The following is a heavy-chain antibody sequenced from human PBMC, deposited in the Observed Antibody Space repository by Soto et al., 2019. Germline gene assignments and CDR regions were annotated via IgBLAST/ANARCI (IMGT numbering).Heavy chain of an antibody. Sequence: ASVKVSCKASGYTFTGYYMHWVRQAPGQGLEWMGWINTNSGGTNYAQKFQGWDTMTRDTSISTVYMELSRLRSDDTAVYYCARGFGNTLNYYMDVWGKGTTVTVSS. CDR1: GYTFTGYY. CDR2: INTNSGGT. J-gene: IGHJ6*03. V-gene: IGHV1-2*04. CDR3: ARGFGNTLNYYMDV. D-gene: IGHD1-7*01.